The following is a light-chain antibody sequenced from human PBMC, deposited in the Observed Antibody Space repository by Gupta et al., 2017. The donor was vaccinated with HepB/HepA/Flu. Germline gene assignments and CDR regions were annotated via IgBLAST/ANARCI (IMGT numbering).Light chain of an antibody. CDR2: TNN. J-gene: IGLJ2*01. CDR3: AAWDDSLNAVL. CDR1: SSNIGNNI. Sequence: QSVLTQPPSASGTPGQRVTISCSGRSSNIGNNIVNWYQQLPGTAPKLLIFTNNQRPSGVPDRFSGSKSGTSASLAISGLQSEDEADYYCAAWDDSLNAVLFGGGTKLTVL. V-gene: IGLV1-44*01.